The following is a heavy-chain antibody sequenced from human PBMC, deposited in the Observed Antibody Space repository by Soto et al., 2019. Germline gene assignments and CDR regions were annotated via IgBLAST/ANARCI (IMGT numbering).Heavy chain of an antibody. CDR3: GRSVVGATGEILYNAMDV. CDR1: GFTFSSYW. CDR2: IKQDGSEK. Sequence: GGSLRLSCAASGFTFSSYWMSWVRQAPGKGLEWVANIKQDGSEKYYVDSVKGRFTISRDNAKNSLYLQMNSLRSEDTAVYYCGRSVVGATGEILYNAMDVWGQGTTVTVSS. V-gene: IGHV3-7*01. D-gene: IGHD1-26*01. J-gene: IGHJ6*02.